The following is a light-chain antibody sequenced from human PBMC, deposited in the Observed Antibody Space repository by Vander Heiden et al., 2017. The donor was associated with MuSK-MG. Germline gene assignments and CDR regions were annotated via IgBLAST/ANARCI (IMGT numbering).Light chain of an antibody. Sequence: DIQMTQSPSSLSASVGDRVTITCRASQGISNYLAWYQQKPVKVPKLLIYAASTLQSGDPSRFSGRGSETDFTLSIISLQPEDVATYYCQKYNSAPRTFGQGTKLEIK. J-gene: IGKJ1*01. CDR1: QGISNY. CDR3: QKYNSAPRT. V-gene: IGKV1-27*01. CDR2: AAS.